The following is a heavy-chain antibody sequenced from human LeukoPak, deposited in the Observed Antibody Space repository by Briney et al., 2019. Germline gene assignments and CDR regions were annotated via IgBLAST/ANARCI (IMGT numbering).Heavy chain of an antibody. D-gene: IGHD3-9*01. CDR2: NYYSGST. J-gene: IGHJ4*02. V-gene: IGHV4-39*01. CDR3: ARSNYDILTGYYGANDY. CDR1: GGSISSSSYY. Sequence: SETLSLTCTVSGGSISSSSYYWGWIRQPPGKGLEWIGSNYYSGSTYYNPSLKSRVTISVDTSKNQFSLKLSSVTAADTAVYYCARSNYDILTGYYGANDYWGQGTLVTVSS.